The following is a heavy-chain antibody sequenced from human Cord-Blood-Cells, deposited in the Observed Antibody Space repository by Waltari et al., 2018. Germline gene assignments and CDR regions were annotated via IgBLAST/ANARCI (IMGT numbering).Heavy chain of an antibody. V-gene: IGHV3-23*01. CDR2: IRGSGGST. CDR1: GFTFSSYA. J-gene: IGHJ3*02. D-gene: IGHD5-12*01. Sequence: AASGFTFSSYAMSWVRQAPGKWLEWDSDIRGSGGSTYYADSVKGRFTISRDNSKNTLYLQMNSLRAEDTAVYYCAKSSSGYRVDAFDIWGQGTMVTVSS. CDR3: AKSSSGYRVDAFDI.